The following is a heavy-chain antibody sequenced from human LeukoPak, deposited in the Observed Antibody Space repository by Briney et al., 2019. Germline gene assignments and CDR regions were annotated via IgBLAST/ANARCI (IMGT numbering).Heavy chain of an antibody. J-gene: IGHJ4*02. D-gene: IGHD6-19*01. CDR1: GGSISSSSYY. Sequence: PSETLSLTCTVSGGSISSSSYYWGWIRQPPGKGLEWIGSIYYSGSTYYNPSLKSRVTISVDTSKNQFSLKLSSVTAADTAVYYCARLIAVAGYIDYWGQGTLVTVSS. CDR2: IYYSGST. V-gene: IGHV4-39*01. CDR3: ARLIAVAGYIDY.